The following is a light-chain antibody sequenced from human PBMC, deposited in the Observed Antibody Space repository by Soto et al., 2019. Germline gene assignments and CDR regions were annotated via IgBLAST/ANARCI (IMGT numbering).Light chain of an antibody. Sequence: KVFTQSKGILSCSRGISKTKSWRAIQSVSSSYLAWYQQKPGQAPRLLIYGASSSATGIPDRFSGSGSGTDFTLPISRLEPEEFAGYYCWPYGSSLAVGGRTEGEIK. CDR1: QSVSSSY. J-gene: IGKJ4*01. CDR3: WPYGSSLA. V-gene: IGKV3-20*01. CDR2: GAS.